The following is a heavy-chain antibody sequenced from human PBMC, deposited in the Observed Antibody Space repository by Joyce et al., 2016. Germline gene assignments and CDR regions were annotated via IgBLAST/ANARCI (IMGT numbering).Heavy chain of an antibody. CDR1: GIIFSSKE. J-gene: IGHJ4*02. CDR3: TTPSCAN. CDR2: INSDDSRI. V-gene: IGHV3-48*03. D-gene: IGHD2-2*01. Sequence: EVHLVESGGGLVQPGGSLRLSCAASGIIFSSKEMNWVRQAPGKGLEWILSINSDDSRIHYADSVRGRFTISRDNARNSLYLEMNYLRVEDTAIYYCTTPSCANWGQGSLVTVSS.